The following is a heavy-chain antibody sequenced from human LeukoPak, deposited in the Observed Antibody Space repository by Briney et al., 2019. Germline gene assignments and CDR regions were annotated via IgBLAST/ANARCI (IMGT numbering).Heavy chain of an antibody. Sequence: GESLKISCKGSGYSFTSYWIGGVGQLPGKGLGWMGIIYPGDSDTRYSPSFQGQVTISADKSISTAYLQWSSLKASDTAMYYCARHGRFLEWLGPDYWGQGTLVTVSS. CDR3: ARHGRFLEWLGPDY. D-gene: IGHD3-3*01. CDR1: GYSFTSYW. CDR2: IYPGDSDT. J-gene: IGHJ4*02. V-gene: IGHV5-51*01.